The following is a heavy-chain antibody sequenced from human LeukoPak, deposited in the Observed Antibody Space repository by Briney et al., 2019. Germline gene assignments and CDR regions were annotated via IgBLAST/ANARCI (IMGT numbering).Heavy chain of an antibody. CDR3: AKAREVRRGHLYYYGSGSYGPPDWFDP. J-gene: IGHJ5*02. CDR1: GFTFSSYA. CDR2: ISGSGGST. Sequence: HPGGSLRLSCAASGFTFSSYAMSWVRQAPGKGLEWVSAISGSGGSTYYADSVKGRFTISRDNSKNTLYLQMNSLRAEDTAVYYCAKAREVRRGHLYYYGSGSYGPPDWFDPWGQGTLVTVSS. V-gene: IGHV3-23*01. D-gene: IGHD3-10*01.